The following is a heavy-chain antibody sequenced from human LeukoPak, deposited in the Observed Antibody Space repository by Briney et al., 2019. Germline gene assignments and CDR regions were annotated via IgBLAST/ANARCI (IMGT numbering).Heavy chain of an antibody. V-gene: IGHV2-5*01. CDR1: GFSLSTSGVS. CDR3: APVLDSSGYPNWFDP. Sequence: SGPTLVKPTQTLTXTCTFSGFSLSTSGVSVGWIRQPPGKALEWLALIYWNDDKRYSPSLRSRLTITKDTSKNQVVLTMTNMDPVDTATYYCAPVLDSSGYPNWFDPWGQGTLVTVSS. CDR2: IYWNDDK. J-gene: IGHJ5*02. D-gene: IGHD3-22*01.